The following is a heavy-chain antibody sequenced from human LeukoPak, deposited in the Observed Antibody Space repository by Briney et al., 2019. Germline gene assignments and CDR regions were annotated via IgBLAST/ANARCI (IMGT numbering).Heavy chain of an antibody. J-gene: IGHJ6*02. CDR1: GFTFSSYW. V-gene: IGHV3-7*01. CDR3: AGFRWGYGLDV. CDR2: IKSDGSEK. Sequence: GRSLRLSCAASGFTFSSYWMSWVRQAPGKGLEWVANIKSDGSEKNYVDSVKGRFTISRDNAKNSLYLQMNSLRAEDTAVFYCAGFRWGYGLDVWGQGTTVTVSS. D-gene: IGHD3-16*01.